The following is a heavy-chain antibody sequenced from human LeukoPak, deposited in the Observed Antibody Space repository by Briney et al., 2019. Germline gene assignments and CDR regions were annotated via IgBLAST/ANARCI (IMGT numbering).Heavy chain of an antibody. CDR3: ARPLGGGNSNDAFDI. V-gene: IGHV1-18*01. CDR2: ISAYNGNT. J-gene: IGHJ3*02. D-gene: IGHD4-23*01. CDR1: GYTFTSYG. Sequence: ASVKVSCKASGYTFTSYGISWVRQAPGQGLEWMGWISAYNGNTNYAQKLQGRVAMTTDTSTSTAYMELRSLRSDDTAVYYCARPLGGGNSNDAFDIWGQGTMVTVSS.